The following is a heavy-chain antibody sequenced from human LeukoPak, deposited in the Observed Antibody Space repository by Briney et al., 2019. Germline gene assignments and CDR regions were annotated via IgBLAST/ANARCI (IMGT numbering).Heavy chain of an antibody. CDR3: ARIRDGYNDAYDL. Sequence: ASVKVSCKASGYTFTSYDINWVRQATGQGLEWMGWLNPNSGNTGYAQKFQGRVTITRNTPINTAYMELSSLASEDTAIYYCARIRDGYNDAYDLWGQGTVVTVPS. D-gene: IGHD5-24*01. J-gene: IGHJ3*01. CDR2: LNPNSGNT. V-gene: IGHV1-8*03. CDR1: GYTFTSYD.